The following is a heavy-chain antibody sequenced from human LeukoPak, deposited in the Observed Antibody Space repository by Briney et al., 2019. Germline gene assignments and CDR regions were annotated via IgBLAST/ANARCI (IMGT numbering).Heavy chain of an antibody. V-gene: IGHV3-30-3*01. Sequence: GGSLRLSCAASGFTFSSYAMHWVRQAPGKGLEWVAVISYDGSNKYYADSVKGRFTISRDNSKNTLYLQMNSLRAEDTAVYYCARSSGWTFFDHWGQGTLVTVSS. CDR1: GFTFSSYA. CDR2: ISYDGSNK. J-gene: IGHJ4*02. D-gene: IGHD6-19*01. CDR3: ARSSGWTFFDH.